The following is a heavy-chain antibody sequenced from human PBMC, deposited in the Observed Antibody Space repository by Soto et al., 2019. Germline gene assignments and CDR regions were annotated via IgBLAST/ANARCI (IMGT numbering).Heavy chain of an antibody. J-gene: IGHJ5*02. CDR1: GGFLSESY. CDR3: VRIRYQLPSSVLWLDP. D-gene: IGHD3-16*01. Sequence: SETLSLTCAVYGGFLSESYWTWIRQPPGKGLEWIGEINHVGGTNYNPSLKSRVTTSVDTSQNQFSLRLISVTAADTAMYFCVRIRYQLPSSVLWLDPWGQGTPVAVSS. CDR2: INHVGGT. V-gene: IGHV4-34*01.